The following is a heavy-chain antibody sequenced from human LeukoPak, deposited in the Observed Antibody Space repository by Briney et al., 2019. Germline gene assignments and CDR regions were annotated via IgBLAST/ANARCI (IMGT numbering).Heavy chain of an antibody. Sequence: SETLSLTCTVSGGSISSYYWSWIRQPPGKGLEWMGYIYYSGSTNYNPSLKSRVTISVDTSKNQFSLKLSSVTAADTAVYYCARGQVYHGSGSYYKTKNWFDPWGQGTLVTVSS. V-gene: IGHV4-59*01. CDR1: GGSISSYY. D-gene: IGHD3-10*01. CDR2: IYYSGST. CDR3: ARGQVYHGSGSYYKTKNWFDP. J-gene: IGHJ5*02.